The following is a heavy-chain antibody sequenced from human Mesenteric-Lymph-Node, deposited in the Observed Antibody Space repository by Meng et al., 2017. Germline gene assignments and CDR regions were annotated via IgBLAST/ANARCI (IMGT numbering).Heavy chain of an antibody. CDR3: AADVPGLGFGEFDY. CDR2: IKSGGTT. J-gene: IGHJ4*02. D-gene: IGHD3-10*01. V-gene: IGHV3-15*01. CDR1: GFTFSNAW. Sequence: GESLKISCAASGFTFSNAWMSWVRQAPGKGLEWVGLIKSGGTTDYPGTVKGRFTVSRDDSKNTLYLQMNSLRTEDTALYYCAADVPGLGFGEFDYWGQGRLVTVSS.